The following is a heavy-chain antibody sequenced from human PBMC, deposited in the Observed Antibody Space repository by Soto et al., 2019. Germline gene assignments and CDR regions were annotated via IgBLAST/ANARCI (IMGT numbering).Heavy chain of an antibody. V-gene: IGHV4-59*01. CDR1: GGSISSYY. Sequence: SETLSLTCTVSGGSISSYYWSWIRQPPGKGLEWFGYIYYSGSTNYNPSLKSRVTISADTSKNQFSLKLSSVTAADTAVYYCARDLGDCSGGSCYDAFDIWGQGTMVTVSS. CDR3: ARDLGDCSGGSCYDAFDI. D-gene: IGHD2-15*01. CDR2: IYYSGST. J-gene: IGHJ3*02.